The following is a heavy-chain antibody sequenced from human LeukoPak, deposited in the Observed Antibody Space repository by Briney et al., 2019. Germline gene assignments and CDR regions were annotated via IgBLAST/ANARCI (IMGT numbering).Heavy chain of an antibody. V-gene: IGHV4-39*07. CDR3: ARAPHFFDISGSRYYFDY. CDR2: IYYSGNT. CDR1: GGSISSYY. D-gene: IGHD3-22*01. Sequence: PSETLSLTCTVSGGSISSYYWGWIRQPPGKGLEWIGSIYYSGNTYYNPSLMSRVTISVDTSKNQFSLNLSSVTAADTAVYFCARAPHFFDISGSRYYFDYWGQGTLVTVSS. J-gene: IGHJ4*02.